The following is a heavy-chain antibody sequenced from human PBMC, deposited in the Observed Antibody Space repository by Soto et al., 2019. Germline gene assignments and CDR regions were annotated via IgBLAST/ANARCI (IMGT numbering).Heavy chain of an antibody. CDR1: GETFSTFA. D-gene: IGHD1-1*01. V-gene: IGHV1-69*01. CDR3: ARGSPCSTTTCSLNEVWFDP. J-gene: IGHJ5*02. CDR2: IIPLFGTA. Sequence: QVQLLQSGAELKRPGSSVKVSCKASGETFSTFAITWVRQAPGHGPEWMGGIIPLFGTAHYARRFEDRVTMTADESTSTAYMELRSLTSEDTAIYYCARGSPCSTTTCSLNEVWFDPWGLGTLVTVST.